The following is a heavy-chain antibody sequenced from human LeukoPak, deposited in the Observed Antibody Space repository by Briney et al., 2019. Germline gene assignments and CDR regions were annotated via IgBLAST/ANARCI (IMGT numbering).Heavy chain of an antibody. CDR2: IIPIFGTA. V-gene: IGHV1-69*05. CDR3: ARPPLDYDFWSGYRD. CDR1: GGTFSSYA. J-gene: IGHJ4*02. Sequence: ASVKVSCKASGGTFSSYAISWVRQAPGQGLEWMGGIIPIFGTANYAQKFQGRVTITTDESTSTAYMELSSLRSEDTAVYYCARPPLDYDFWSGYRDWGQGTLVTVSS. D-gene: IGHD3-3*01.